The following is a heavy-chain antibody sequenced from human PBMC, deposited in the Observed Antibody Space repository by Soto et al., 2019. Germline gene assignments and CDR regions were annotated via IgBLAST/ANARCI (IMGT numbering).Heavy chain of an antibody. J-gene: IGHJ6*02. CDR3: ARKFVGDGGNNYYYYGMDV. V-gene: IGHV4-61*01. CDR2: IYYSGST. D-gene: IGHD2-15*01. Sequence: SETLSLTCTVSGGSVSSGSYYWSWIRQPPGKGLEWIGYIYYSGSTNYNPSLKSRVTISVDTSKNQFSLKLSSVTAADTAVYYCARKFVGDGGNNYYYYGMDVWGQGTTVTSP. CDR1: GGSVSSGSYY.